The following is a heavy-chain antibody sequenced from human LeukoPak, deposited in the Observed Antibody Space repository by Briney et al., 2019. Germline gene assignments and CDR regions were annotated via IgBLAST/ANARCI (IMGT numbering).Heavy chain of an antibody. Sequence: GASLRLSCAASGFTFSNYAMSWVRQAAGKGLEWVSAITGSGGNTYYADSVKGRFTISRDNSKNTVFLQMNSLRAEDTAVYYCAKWGDYDVLTGYYVSDYWGQGTLVTVSS. J-gene: IGHJ4*02. D-gene: IGHD3-9*01. V-gene: IGHV3-23*01. CDR2: ITGSGGNT. CDR3: AKWGDYDVLTGYYVSDY. CDR1: GFTFSNYA.